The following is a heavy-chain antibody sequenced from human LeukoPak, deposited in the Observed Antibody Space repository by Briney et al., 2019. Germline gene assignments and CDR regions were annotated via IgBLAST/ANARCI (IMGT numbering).Heavy chain of an antibody. J-gene: IGHJ4*02. CDR2: IYYSGRT. V-gene: IGHV4-59*01. D-gene: IGHD1-26*01. CDR1: GGSISSYH. CDR3: ARDGGSGGAVDY. Sequence: PSETLPLTCTVSGGSISSYHWSWIRQPPGRGLEWIGYIYYSGRTTYNPSLKSRVTMSLDTSKNQFSLTLSSVTAADTAVYYCARDGGSGGAVDYWGQGTLVTVSS.